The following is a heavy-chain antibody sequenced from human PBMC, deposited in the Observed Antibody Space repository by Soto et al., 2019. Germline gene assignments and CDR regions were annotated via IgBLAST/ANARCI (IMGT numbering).Heavy chain of an antibody. J-gene: IGHJ5*02. V-gene: IGHV4-39*01. CDR2: IYDDGNT. CDR3: ASSLGYSGYADWFDP. CDR1: GGSISSRSYY. Sequence: LSLTCTVSGGSISSRSYYWAWIRQPPGKGLEWIGTIYDDGNTYYNSPLKSRVTISVDTSKNQFSLRVRSVTAADPAVYYCASSLGYSGYADWFDPWGPGTLVTVS. D-gene: IGHD5-12*01.